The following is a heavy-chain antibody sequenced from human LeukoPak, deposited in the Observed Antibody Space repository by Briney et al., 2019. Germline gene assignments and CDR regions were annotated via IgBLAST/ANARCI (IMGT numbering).Heavy chain of an antibody. D-gene: IGHD3-22*01. Sequence: ASVKVSCKASGYTFTSYGISWVRQAPGQGLEWMGWINPNSGGTNYAQKFQGRVTMTRDTSISTAYMELSRLRSDDTAVYYCARDMLGGDSSGYHGDYWGQGTLVTVSS. CDR2: INPNSGGT. CDR1: GYTFTSYG. V-gene: IGHV1-2*02. J-gene: IGHJ4*02. CDR3: ARDMLGGDSSGYHGDY.